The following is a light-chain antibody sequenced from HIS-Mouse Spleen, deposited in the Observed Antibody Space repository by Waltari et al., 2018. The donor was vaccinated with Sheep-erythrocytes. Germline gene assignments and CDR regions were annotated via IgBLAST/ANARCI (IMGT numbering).Light chain of an antibody. J-gene: IGLJ2*01. CDR2: QDS. CDR1: KLGDNY. V-gene: IGLV3-1*01. CDR3: QAWDSSTAV. Sequence: SYELTQLPSVSVSPGQTASITCSGDKLGDNYACWYQQKPGQSPVLVIYQDSKRPSGVPERFSGSNSGNTATLTISGTQAMDEADYYCQAWDSSTAVFGGGTKLTVL.